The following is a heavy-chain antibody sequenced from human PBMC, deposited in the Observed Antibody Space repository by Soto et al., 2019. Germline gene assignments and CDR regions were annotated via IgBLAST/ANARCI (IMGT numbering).Heavy chain of an antibody. V-gene: IGHV3-74*01. D-gene: IGHD3-10*01. Sequence: PRGPLRLSCSVSGLPFSGYWLHWLRQAPRKGLVWVSRIPDHRSSISYGDSVKGRFTTSRDNAKNTVYLQMNSLRAKDTAVYFCARYRFMVRGVFKRSYAYWGQGTLVTVSS. CDR1: GLPFSGYW. CDR3: ARYRFMVRGVFKRSYAY. CDR2: IPDHRSSI. J-gene: IGHJ4*02.